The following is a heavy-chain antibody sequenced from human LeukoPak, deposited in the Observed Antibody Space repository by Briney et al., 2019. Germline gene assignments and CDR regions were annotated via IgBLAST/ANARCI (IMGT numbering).Heavy chain of an antibody. CDR3: ARSSEYYDFWSGYSSGLDY. CDR2: INPNSGGT. J-gene: IGHJ4*02. CDR1: GYTFTGYY. Sequence: ASVKVSCKASGYTFTGYYMHWVRQAPGQGLEWMGWINPNSGGTNYAQKFQGRVTMTRDTSISTAYMELSRLRSDDTAVYYCARSSEYYDFWSGYSSGLDYWGQGTLVTVSS. V-gene: IGHV1-2*02. D-gene: IGHD3-3*01.